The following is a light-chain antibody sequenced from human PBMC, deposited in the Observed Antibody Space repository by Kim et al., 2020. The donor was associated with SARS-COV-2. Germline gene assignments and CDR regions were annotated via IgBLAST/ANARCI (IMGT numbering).Light chain of an antibody. CDR3: QAWDSSTAV. CDR2: QDS. Sequence: GSPGQTPSIPCSGDKLGDKYACWYQQKPAQSPVLVIYQDSKRPSGIPERFSGSNSGNTATLTISGTQAMDEADYYCQAWDSSTAVFGGGTQLTVL. J-gene: IGLJ2*01. CDR1: KLGDKY. V-gene: IGLV3-1*01.